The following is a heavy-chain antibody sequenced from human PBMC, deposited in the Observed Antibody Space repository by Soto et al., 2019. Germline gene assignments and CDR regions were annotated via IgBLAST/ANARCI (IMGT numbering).Heavy chain of an antibody. CDR3: ARGTTMVRGVKTNYYGMDV. CDR1: GGSISSGGYS. J-gene: IGHJ6*02. CDR2: IYHSGST. V-gene: IGHV4-30-2*01. D-gene: IGHD3-10*01. Sequence: SETLSLTCAVSGGSISSGGYSWSWIRQPPGKGLEWIGYIYHSGSTYYNPSLKNRVTISVDRSKNQFSLKLSSVTAADTAVYYCARGTTMVRGVKTNYYGMDVWGQGTTVTVSS.